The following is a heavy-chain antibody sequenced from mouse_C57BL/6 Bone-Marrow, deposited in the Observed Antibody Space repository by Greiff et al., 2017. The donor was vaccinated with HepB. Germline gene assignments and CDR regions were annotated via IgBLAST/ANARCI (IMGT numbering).Heavy chain of an antibody. CDR3: ARSGYYYGSRDY. CDR2: IYPSDSET. D-gene: IGHD1-1*01. Sequence: QVQLQQPGAELVRPGSSVKLSCKASGYTFPSYWMDWVKQRPGQGLEWIGNIYPSDSETHYNQKFKDKATLTVDKSSSTAYMPLSSLTSEDSAVYYCARSGYYYGSRDYWGQGTTLTVSS. J-gene: IGHJ2*01. CDR1: GYTFPSYW. V-gene: IGHV1-61*01.